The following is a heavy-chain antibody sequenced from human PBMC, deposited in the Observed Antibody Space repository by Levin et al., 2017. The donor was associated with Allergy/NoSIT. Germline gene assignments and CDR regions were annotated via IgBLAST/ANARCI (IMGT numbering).Heavy chain of an antibody. V-gene: IGHV3-11*03. CDR3: ARRSGSSGYYSLDY. J-gene: IGHJ4*02. D-gene: IGHD3-22*01. CDR2: ISSSSSYT. Sequence: GGSLRLSCAASGFSFSDYYMSWIRQAPGKGLEWVSYISSSSSYTDYAGSVKGRFTISRDNAKNSLYLQMNSLRAEDTAVYYCARRSGSSGYYSLDYWGQGTLVTVSS. CDR1: GFSFSDYY.